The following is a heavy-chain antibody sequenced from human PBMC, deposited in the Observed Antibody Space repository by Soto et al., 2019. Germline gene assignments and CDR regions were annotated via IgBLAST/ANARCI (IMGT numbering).Heavy chain of an antibody. V-gene: IGHV1-18*01. CDR1: GYTFTHNG. Sequence: ASVKVSCKAFGYTFTHNGVSCEILPPEQEPEPMGWISAYNGNTNYALELQGRVTITTGTSTSTAYMELRSLRSDDTAVYYCATDSIFVVVDKSYYCYYLDVWGKGTTVLVSS. J-gene: IGHJ6*03. CDR2: ISAYNGNT. CDR3: ATDSIFVVVDKSYYCYYLDV. D-gene: IGHD3-3*01.